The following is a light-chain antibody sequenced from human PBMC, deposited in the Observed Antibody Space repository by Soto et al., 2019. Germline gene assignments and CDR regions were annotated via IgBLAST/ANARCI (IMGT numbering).Light chain of an antibody. CDR2: GAS. CDR1: QSVGNNY. J-gene: IGKJ5*01. Sequence: EIVLTQSPGTLSLSPGERATISCRASQSVGNNYLAWYQQRPGQTPRLLIYGASSRATGIPDRFSGSWSGTDFSLTISTLEPQDFPVYYCQQYGSSPPITFGHGTRLEIK. V-gene: IGKV3-20*01. CDR3: QQYGSSPPIT.